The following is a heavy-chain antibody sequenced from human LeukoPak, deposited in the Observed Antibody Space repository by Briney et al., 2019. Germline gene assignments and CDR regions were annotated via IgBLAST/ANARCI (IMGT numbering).Heavy chain of an antibody. Sequence: GGSLRLSCAASGFTFSSYAMNWVRQGPGKGLEWVANIKPDGSLIYYVDSVKGRFTISRDNAKNSLYLQVNSLRAEDTAVYYCAKWELYSGFYYIDYWGQGTLATVSS. CDR2: IKPDGSLI. CDR3: AKWELYSGFYYIDY. D-gene: IGHD1-26*01. CDR1: GFTFSSYA. V-gene: IGHV3-7*01. J-gene: IGHJ4*02.